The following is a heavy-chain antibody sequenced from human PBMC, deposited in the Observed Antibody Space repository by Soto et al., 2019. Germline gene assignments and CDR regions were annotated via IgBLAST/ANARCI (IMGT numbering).Heavy chain of an antibody. CDR3: ASLRKAAAGTRDYYYGMDV. V-gene: IGHV1-18*04. Sequence: ASVKVSCKASGYTITSYGISWVRQAPGQGLEWMGWISAYNGNTNYAQKLQGRVTMTTDTSTSTAYMELRSLRSDDTAVYYCASLRKAAAGTRDYYYGMDVWGQGTTVTVSS. CDR2: ISAYNGNT. CDR1: GYTITSYG. D-gene: IGHD6-13*01. J-gene: IGHJ6*02.